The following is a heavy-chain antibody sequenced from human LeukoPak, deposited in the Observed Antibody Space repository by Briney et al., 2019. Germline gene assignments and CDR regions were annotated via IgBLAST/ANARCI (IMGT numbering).Heavy chain of an antibody. CDR1: GGSISSYY. CDR2: IYTSGST. Sequence: SETLSLTCTVSGGSISSYYWSWIRQPAGKGLEWIGRIYTSGSTNYNPSLKSRVTISLDTSKNQFSLKLSSLTAADTAVYYCARRVAGESRAFDIWGQGTMVTVSS. CDR3: ARRVAGESRAFDI. V-gene: IGHV4-4*07. J-gene: IGHJ3*02. D-gene: IGHD3-10*01.